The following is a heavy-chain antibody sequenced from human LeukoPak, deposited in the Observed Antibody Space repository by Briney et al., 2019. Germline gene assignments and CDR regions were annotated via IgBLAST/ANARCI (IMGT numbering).Heavy chain of an antibody. CDR2: IYTSGST. Sequence: KASETLSLTCTVSGGSISSYYWSWIRQPAGKGLEWIGRIYTSGSTNYNPSLKSRVTMSVDASKNQFSLKLSSVTAADTAVYYCARVGAYCTNGVCFDAFDIWGQGTMVTVSS. V-gene: IGHV4-4*07. CDR1: GGSISSYY. CDR3: ARVGAYCTNGVCFDAFDI. D-gene: IGHD2-8*01. J-gene: IGHJ3*02.